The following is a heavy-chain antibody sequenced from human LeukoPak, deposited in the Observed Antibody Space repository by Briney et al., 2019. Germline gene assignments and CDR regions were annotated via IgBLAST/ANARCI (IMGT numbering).Heavy chain of an antibody. CDR3: ARHIGYDFDS. V-gene: IGHV3-23*01. D-gene: IGHD5-12*01. Sequence: PGGSLRLSCAASASTFSSYAMSWVRQAPGKGLEWVSAISGTGGNTYYADSVKGRFTISRDNSKNTLYLQMNILRAEDTAVYYCARHIGYDFDSWGQGTLVTVSS. CDR2: ISGTGGNT. CDR1: ASTFSSYA. J-gene: IGHJ4*02.